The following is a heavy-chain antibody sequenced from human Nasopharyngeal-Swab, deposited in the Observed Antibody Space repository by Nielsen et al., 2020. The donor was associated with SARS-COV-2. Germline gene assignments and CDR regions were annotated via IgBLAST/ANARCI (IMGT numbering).Heavy chain of an antibody. CDR2: ISSSGSTI. CDR1: GFTFDDYG. D-gene: IGHD2-21*02. V-gene: IGHV3-48*03. CDR3: ARGADLSCGGDCYYGDY. J-gene: IGHJ4*02. Sequence: GESLKISCAASGFTFDDYGMNWVRQAPGKGLEWVSYISSSGSTIYYADSVKGRFTISRDNAKNSLYLQMNSLRAEDTAVYYCARGADLSCGGDCYYGDYWGQGTLVTVSS.